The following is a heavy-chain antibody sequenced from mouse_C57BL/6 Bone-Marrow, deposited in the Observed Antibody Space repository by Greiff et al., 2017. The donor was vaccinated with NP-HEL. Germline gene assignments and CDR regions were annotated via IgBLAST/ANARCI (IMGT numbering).Heavy chain of an antibody. Sequence: QVQLQQSGPELAKPGASVKISCKASGYAFSSSWMNWVKQRPGKGLEWIGRIYPGDGDTNYNGKFKGKATLTADKSSSTAYMQLSSLTSEDSAVYFCARKLGSFDYWGQGTTLTVSS. J-gene: IGHJ2*01. V-gene: IGHV1-82*01. CDR3: ARKLGSFDY. CDR1: GYAFSSSW. CDR2: IYPGDGDT. D-gene: IGHD4-1*01.